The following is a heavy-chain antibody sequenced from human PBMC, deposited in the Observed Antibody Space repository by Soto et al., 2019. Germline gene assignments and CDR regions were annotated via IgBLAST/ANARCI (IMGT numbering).Heavy chain of an antibody. CDR1: GFTFSSYA. D-gene: IGHD1-26*01. CDR3: AKGLSGSPTTRGMGV. CDR2: ISGSGGST. V-gene: IGHV3-23*01. J-gene: IGHJ6*02. Sequence: EAQLLESGGGLVQPGGSLRLSCAASGFTFSSYAMSWARRAPGKGLEWVSGISGSGGSTYYADSVKGRFTISRDNSKNTLYLQMNSLRAEDTAVYYCAKGLSGSPTTRGMGVWGQGTTVIVSS.